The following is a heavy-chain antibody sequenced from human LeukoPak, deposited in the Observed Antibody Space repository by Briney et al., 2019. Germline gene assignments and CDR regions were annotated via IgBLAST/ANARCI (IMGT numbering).Heavy chain of an antibody. CDR3: AKGGYYYDSSGYYDY. Sequence: GGSLRLSCAASGFTFSSYAMSWVRQAPGKGLEWVSAISGSGGSTYYADSVKGRFTISRDNSQNTLYLQMNSLRAEDKAVYYCAKGGYYYDSSGYYDYWGQGTLVTVSS. CDR2: ISGSGGST. J-gene: IGHJ4*02. CDR1: GFTFSSYA. D-gene: IGHD3-22*01. V-gene: IGHV3-23*01.